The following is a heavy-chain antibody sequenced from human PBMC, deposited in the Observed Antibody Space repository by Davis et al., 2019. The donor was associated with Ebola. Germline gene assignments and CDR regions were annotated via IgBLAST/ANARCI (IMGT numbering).Heavy chain of an antibody. CDR1: GFTFSDYY. CDR3: ARGYYGSGSRNY. CDR2: ISSSSSYT. Sequence: PGGSLRLSCAASGFTFSDYYMSWIRQAPGKGLEWVSYISSSSSYTNYADSVKGRFTISRDNAKNSLYLQMNSLRAEDTAVYYCARGYYGSGSRNYWGQGTLVTVSS. V-gene: IGHV3-11*05. J-gene: IGHJ4*02. D-gene: IGHD3-10*01.